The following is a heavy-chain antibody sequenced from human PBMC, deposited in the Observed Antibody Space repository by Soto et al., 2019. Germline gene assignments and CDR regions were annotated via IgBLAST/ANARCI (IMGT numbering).Heavy chain of an antibody. CDR3: AREGIESSGRYTGERYYGMDV. J-gene: IGHJ6*02. D-gene: IGHD3-22*01. CDR1: GASISGYY. CDR2: THYSGST. Sequence: ETLSLTCPVSGASISGYYWSWIRQSPGKGLEWIGYTHYSGSTNYNPSLQSRVTISLDTSKNQFSLNLSSVTAADTAIYYCAREGIESSGRYTGERYYGMDVWGQGTKVTVYS. V-gene: IGHV4-59*01.